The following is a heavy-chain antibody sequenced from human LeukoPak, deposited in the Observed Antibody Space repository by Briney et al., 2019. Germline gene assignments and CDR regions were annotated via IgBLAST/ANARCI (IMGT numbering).Heavy chain of an antibody. Sequence: PSETLSLTCTVSGGSISSSSYYWGWIRQPPGKGLEWIGSIYYSGSTYYNPSLKSRVTMSVDTSKNQFSLKLSSVTAADTAVYYCARAWVWFDPWGQGTLVTVSS. CDR2: IYYSGST. J-gene: IGHJ5*02. CDR3: ARAWVWFDP. V-gene: IGHV4-39*07. CDR1: GGSISSSSYY.